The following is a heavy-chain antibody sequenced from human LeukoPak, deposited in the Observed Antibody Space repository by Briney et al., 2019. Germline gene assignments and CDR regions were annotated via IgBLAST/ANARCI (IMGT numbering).Heavy chain of an antibody. J-gene: IGHJ5*02. V-gene: IGHV4-30-4*07. CDR3: ASHVQYCSSTSCYVWFDP. CDR2: IFYTGST. CDR1: GGSISSGSYS. D-gene: IGHD2-2*01. Sequence: SETLSLTCAVSGGSISSGSYSWSWIRQPPGKGLEWIGYIFYTGSTYYNPSLKSRVTISVDTSKNQFSLKLSSVTAADTAVYYCASHVQYCSSTSCYVWFDPWGQGTLVTVSS.